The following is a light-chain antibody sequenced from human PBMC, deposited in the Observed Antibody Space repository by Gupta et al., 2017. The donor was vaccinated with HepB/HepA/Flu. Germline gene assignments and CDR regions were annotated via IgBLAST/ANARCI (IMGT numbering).Light chain of an antibody. CDR2: KAS. V-gene: IGKV1-5*03. J-gene: IGKJ1*01. CDR3: QQFRT. CDR1: QRISSW. Sequence: IQMTQSPSTLSASVGDRVTITCRTSQRISSWLAWEQQKPGKAPKLLIYKASSVESGVTSRFSGSGSRIEITLTNSSLQPDDLATYDGQQFRTFGQGTKVEIK.